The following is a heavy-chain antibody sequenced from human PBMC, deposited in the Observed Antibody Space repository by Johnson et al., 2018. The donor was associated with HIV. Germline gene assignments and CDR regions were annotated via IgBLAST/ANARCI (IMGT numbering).Heavy chain of an antibody. CDR2: ISGSGGST. CDR1: GFIFRTNG. Sequence: QVQLVESGGGVVQPGGPLRLSCAASGFIFRTNGMHWVRQAPGKGLEWVSAISGSGGSTYYADSVKGRFTISRDTSKNTLYLQMNSLRAEDTAVYYCAKDATLQDGTGAFDIWGQGTMVTVSS. J-gene: IGHJ3*02. D-gene: IGHD1-1*01. V-gene: IGHV3-NL1*01. CDR3: AKDATLQDGTGAFDI.